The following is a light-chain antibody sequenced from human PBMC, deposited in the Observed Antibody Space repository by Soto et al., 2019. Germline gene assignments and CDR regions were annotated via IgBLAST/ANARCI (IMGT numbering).Light chain of an antibody. Sequence: EIVMTQSPATLSVSPGERATLSCRASQTITSNLAWYQRKPGQAPRLLIYGASTRATGIPARFSGSGSGTEFTLTISSLQSEDFAVYYCQQYNRGPVTFGLGTKVEIK. CDR1: QTITSN. V-gene: IGKV3-15*01. J-gene: IGKJ1*01. CDR3: QQYNRGPVT. CDR2: GAS.